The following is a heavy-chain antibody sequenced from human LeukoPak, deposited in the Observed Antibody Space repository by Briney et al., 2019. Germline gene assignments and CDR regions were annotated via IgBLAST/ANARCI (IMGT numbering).Heavy chain of an antibody. Sequence: PSETLSLTCTVSGGSISSGSYYWSWIRQPAGKGLEWIGRIYTSGSTNYNPSLKSRVTISVDTSKNQFSLKLSSVTAADTAVYYCARVYYAGYYYYYYMDVWGKGTTVTVSS. V-gene: IGHV4-61*02. CDR2: IYTSGST. J-gene: IGHJ6*03. CDR1: GGSISSGSYY. CDR3: ARVYYAGYYYYYYMDV. D-gene: IGHD2-8*01.